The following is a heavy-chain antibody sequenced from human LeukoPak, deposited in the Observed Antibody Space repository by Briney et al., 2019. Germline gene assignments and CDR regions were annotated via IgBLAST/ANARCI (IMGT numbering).Heavy chain of an antibody. Sequence: GGSLRLSCAASRFTVSSNYMSWVRQAPGKGLEWVSVIYSDGSTYYADSVKGRFTISRDNSKNTLYLQMNSLRAEDTAVYYCARDLDSYGYYWGQGTLVTVSS. D-gene: IGHD5-18*01. CDR2: IYSDGST. V-gene: IGHV3-53*01. CDR3: ARDLDSYGYY. J-gene: IGHJ4*02. CDR1: RFTVSSNY.